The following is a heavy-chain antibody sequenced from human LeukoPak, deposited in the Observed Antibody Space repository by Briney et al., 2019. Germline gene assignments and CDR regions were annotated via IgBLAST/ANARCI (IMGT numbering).Heavy chain of an antibody. CDR2: IYTSGST. CDR3: AREVCSSTSCYRGWFDP. CDR1: GGSTSSGSYY. Sequence: SETLSLTCTVSGGSTSSGSYYWSWIRQPAGKGLEWIGRIYTSGSTNYNPSLKSRVTISVDTSKNQFSLRLSSVTAADTAVYYCAREVCSSTSCYRGWFDPWGQGTLVTVSS. D-gene: IGHD2-2*01. V-gene: IGHV4-61*02. J-gene: IGHJ5*02.